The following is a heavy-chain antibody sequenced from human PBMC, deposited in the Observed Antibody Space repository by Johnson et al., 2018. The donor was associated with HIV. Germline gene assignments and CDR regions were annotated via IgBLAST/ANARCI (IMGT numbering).Heavy chain of an antibody. V-gene: IGHV3-66*01. J-gene: IGHJ3*02. CDR2: IYSGGST. Sequence: VQLVESGGGLVQPGGSLRLSCAASGFSVISNYMSWVRQAPGKGLEWVSVIYSGGSTYYADSVKGRFTISRDNSKNTLYLQMNSLRAEDTAVYYCAKTGEPLGYNLWSGYYMASPDDAFDIWGQGTMVTVSS. CDR3: AKTGEPLGYNLWSGYYMASPDDAFDI. D-gene: IGHD3-3*01. CDR1: GFSVISNY.